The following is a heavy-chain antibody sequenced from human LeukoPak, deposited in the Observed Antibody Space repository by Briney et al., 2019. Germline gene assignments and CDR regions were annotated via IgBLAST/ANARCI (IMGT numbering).Heavy chain of an antibody. CDR3: AKLGYSSGWYSFFDY. CDR2: ISGSGGGT. CDR1: GFTYSSYA. D-gene: IGHD6-19*01. Sequence: GGSLRLSCAASGFTYSSYAVSWVCQAPGKGLEWVSAISGSGGGTYYADSVKGRFTISRDNSKNTLYLQMNSLRAEDTAVYYCAKLGYSSGWYSFFDYWGQGTLVTVSS. J-gene: IGHJ4*02. V-gene: IGHV3-23*01.